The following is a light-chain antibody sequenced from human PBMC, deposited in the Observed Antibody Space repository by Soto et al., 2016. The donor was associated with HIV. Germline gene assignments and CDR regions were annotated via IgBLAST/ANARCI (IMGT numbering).Light chain of an antibody. V-gene: IGKV1-39*01. CDR3: QQSYSTPRT. CDR2: AAS. J-gene: IGKJ2*02. Sequence: DIQMTQSPSSLSASIGDRVTITCRASQGITYYLTWLQQKPGKAPKVLIYAASSLQSGVPSEFSGSGSGTDFTLTISSLQPEDFATYYCQQSYSTPRTFGQGTKLEIK. CDR1: QGITYY.